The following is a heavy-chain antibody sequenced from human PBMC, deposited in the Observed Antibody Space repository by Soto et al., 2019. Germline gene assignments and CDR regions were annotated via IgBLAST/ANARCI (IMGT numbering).Heavy chain of an antibody. Sequence: SETLSLTCAVYGGSFSGYYWSWIRQPPGKGLEWIGEINHSGSTNYNPSLKSRVTISVDTSKNQFSLKLSSVTAADTAVYYCARGEYQLLPRHTYYYYGMDVWGQGTTVT. CDR3: ARGEYQLLPRHTYYYYGMDV. CDR1: GGSFSGYY. CDR2: INHSGST. J-gene: IGHJ6*02. D-gene: IGHD2-2*01. V-gene: IGHV4-34*01.